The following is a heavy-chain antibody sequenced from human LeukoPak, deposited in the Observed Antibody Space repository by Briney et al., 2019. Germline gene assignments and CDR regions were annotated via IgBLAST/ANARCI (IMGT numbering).Heavy chain of an antibody. CDR2: INPSGGTT. D-gene: IGHD2-2*01. Sequence: ASVKVSCKASGYTFTSYYMHWVRQAPGQGLEWVGIINPSGGTTNYAQKFQGRVTITADESTSTAYMELSSLRSEDTAVYYCARVATPRYCSTTSCYWKGRFDPWGQGTLVTVSS. CDR1: GYTFTSYY. V-gene: IGHV1-46*01. J-gene: IGHJ5*02. CDR3: ARVATPRYCSTTSCYWKGRFDP.